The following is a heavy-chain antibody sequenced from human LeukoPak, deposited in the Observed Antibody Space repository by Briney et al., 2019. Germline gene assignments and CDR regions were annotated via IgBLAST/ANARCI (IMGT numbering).Heavy chain of an antibody. CDR2: IYSGGDT. V-gene: IGHV3-53*01. CDR3: ARASGYSGYDPFDY. D-gene: IGHD5-12*01. Sequence: GGSLRLSCAASGFTVSSNYMSWVRQAPGKGLEWVSVIYSGGDTYYADSVKGRLTISRDNSKNTLYLQMNTLRAEDTAVSYCARASGYSGYDPFDYWGQGTLVTVSS. CDR1: GFTVSSNY. J-gene: IGHJ4*02.